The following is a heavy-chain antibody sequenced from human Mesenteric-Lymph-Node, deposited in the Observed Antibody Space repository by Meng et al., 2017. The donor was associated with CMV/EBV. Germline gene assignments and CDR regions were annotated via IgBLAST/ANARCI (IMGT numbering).Heavy chain of an antibody. J-gene: IGHJ4*02. CDR2: LFETGST. Sequence: CHVSVGSISSVNWLSWVRQPPGKGLEWIGELFETGSTNYNPSLKSRLTISLDKSKNQFSLKLSSVTAADTAEYYCAKWRVAVAVVDYWGQGTLVTVSS. CDR3: AKWRVAVAVVDY. V-gene: IGHV4-4*02. CDR1: VGSISSVNW. D-gene: IGHD6-13*01.